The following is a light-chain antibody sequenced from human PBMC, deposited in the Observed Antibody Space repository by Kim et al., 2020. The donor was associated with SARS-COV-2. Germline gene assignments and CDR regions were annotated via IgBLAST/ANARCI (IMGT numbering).Light chain of an antibody. J-gene: IGKJ2*01. CDR3: QQYNTYPNS. Sequence: ATAGVRVTSAGRPRQSIRSWLAWNQPKPGKAPKLLLSDASSLESGVPSRFSGSGSGTEFTLTISSLQPDDFATYHCQQYNTYPNSFGEVTKLEI. V-gene: IGKV1-5*01. CDR2: DAS. CDR1: QSIRSW.